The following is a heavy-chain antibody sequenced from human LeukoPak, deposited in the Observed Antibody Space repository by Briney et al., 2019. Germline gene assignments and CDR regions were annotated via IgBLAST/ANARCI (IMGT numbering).Heavy chain of an antibody. J-gene: IGHJ4*02. V-gene: IGHV4-59*01. Sequence: SETLSLTCTVSGGSISSYYWSWIRQPPGKGLEWIGYIYYSGSTNYNPSLKSRVTISVDTSKNQFSLKLSSVTAADTAVYYCARVTRGATPYFDYWGQRTLVTVSS. CDR2: IYYSGST. D-gene: IGHD3-10*01. CDR3: ARVTRGATPYFDY. CDR1: GGSISSYY.